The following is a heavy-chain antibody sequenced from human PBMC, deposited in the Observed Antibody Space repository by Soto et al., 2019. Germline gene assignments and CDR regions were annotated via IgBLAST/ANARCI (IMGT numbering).Heavy chain of an antibody. V-gene: IGHV3-30-3*01. CDR1: GFTFSSYA. D-gene: IGHD3-22*01. J-gene: IGHJ4*02. CDR2: ISYDGSNK. CDR3: ARADDVWDYYDSSGYYNSRFDY. Sequence: PGGSLRLSCAASGFTFSSYAMHWVRQAPGKGLEWVAVISYDGSNKYYADSVKGRFTISRDNSKNTLYLQMNSLRAEDTAVYYCARADDVWDYYDSSGYYNSRFDYWGQGTLVTVSS.